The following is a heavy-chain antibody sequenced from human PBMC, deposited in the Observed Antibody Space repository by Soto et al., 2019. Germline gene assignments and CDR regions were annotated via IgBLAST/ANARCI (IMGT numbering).Heavy chain of an antibody. V-gene: IGHV4-39*02. Sequence: SETLSLTCTVSGDSISSDVYYWGWIRQPPGKGLEWIGSINYSGTTYYNPSLKSRLTISVDTSKNHSSLKLRSVTAAAAAVYYCASALTVTASYNWFDPWGQGTPVTVSS. CDR3: ASALTVTASYNWFDP. D-gene: IGHD2-21*02. J-gene: IGHJ5*02. CDR1: GDSISSDVYY. CDR2: INYSGTT.